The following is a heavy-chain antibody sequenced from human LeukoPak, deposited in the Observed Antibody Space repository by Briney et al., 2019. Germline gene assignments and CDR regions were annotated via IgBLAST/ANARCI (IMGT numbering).Heavy chain of an antibody. V-gene: IGHV1-2*02. CDR3: ARLDRGSTSLIYGMDV. Sequence: EASVKVSCKASGYTFTGYYMHWVRQAPGQGLEWMGWINPNSGGTNYAQKFQGRVTMTRDTSISTAYMELSRLRSDDTAVYYCARLDRGSTSLIYGMDVWGQVTTVTVSS. D-gene: IGHD2-2*01. CDR2: INPNSGGT. J-gene: IGHJ6*02. CDR1: GYTFTGYY.